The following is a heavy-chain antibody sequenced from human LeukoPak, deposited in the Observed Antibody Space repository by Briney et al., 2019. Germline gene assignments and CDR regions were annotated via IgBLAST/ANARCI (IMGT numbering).Heavy chain of an antibody. J-gene: IGHJ3*02. D-gene: IGHD2-2*01. CDR2: INYSGST. CDR3: AREKRYCSSTSCYRDAFDI. V-gene: IGHV4-59*01. Sequence: SETLSLTCTISGGSIGSYFWNWIRQSPGKGLQWIGYINYSGSTNYNPSLESRVSISVDTSKNQFSLKLSSVTAADTAVYYCAREKRYCSSTSCYRDAFDIWGQGTMVTVSS. CDR1: GGSIGSYF.